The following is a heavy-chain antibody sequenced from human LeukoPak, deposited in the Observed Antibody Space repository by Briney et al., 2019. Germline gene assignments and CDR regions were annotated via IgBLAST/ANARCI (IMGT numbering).Heavy chain of an antibody. Sequence: PSQTLSLTCTVSGGSISSYYWSWIRQPPGKGLEWIGYIYYSGSTNYNPSLKSRVTISVDTSKNQFSLKLTSVTAADTAVYYCVTYYPNNHFWSGYPAWGQGTRVTVSS. V-gene: IGHV4-59*08. J-gene: IGHJ4*02. CDR2: IYYSGST. D-gene: IGHD3-3*02. CDR1: GGSISSYY. CDR3: VTYYPNNHFWSGYPA.